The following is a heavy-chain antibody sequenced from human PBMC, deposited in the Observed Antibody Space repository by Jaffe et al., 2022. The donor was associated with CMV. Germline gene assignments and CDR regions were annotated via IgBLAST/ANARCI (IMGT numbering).Heavy chain of an antibody. D-gene: IGHD2-15*01. CDR3: ARLLGYCSSTSCALLGYCSGGSCYAFDY. CDR2: IDPSDSYT. CDR1: GYSFTSYW. V-gene: IGHV5-10-1*03. J-gene: IGHJ4*02. Sequence: EVQLVQSGAEVKKPGESLRISCKGSGYSFTSYWISWVRQMPGKGLEWMGRIDPSDSYTNYSPSFQGHVTISADKSISTAYLQWSSLKASDTAMYYCARLLGYCSSTSCALLGYCSGGSCYAFDYWGQGTLVTVSS.